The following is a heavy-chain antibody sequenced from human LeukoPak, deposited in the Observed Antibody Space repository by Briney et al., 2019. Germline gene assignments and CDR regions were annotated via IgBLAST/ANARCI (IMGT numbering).Heavy chain of an antibody. CDR3: ASRSNSGYEFFDY. J-gene: IGHJ4*02. V-gene: IGHV5-51*01. Sequence: GESLKISCKGSGYSFTSYWIGWVRQMPGKGLEWMGIIYPGDSDTRYSPSFQGQVTTSADKSIGTAYLQWSSLKASDTAMYYCASRSNSGYEFFDYWGQGTLVTVSS. CDR2: IYPGDSDT. D-gene: IGHD5-12*01. CDR1: GYSFTSYW.